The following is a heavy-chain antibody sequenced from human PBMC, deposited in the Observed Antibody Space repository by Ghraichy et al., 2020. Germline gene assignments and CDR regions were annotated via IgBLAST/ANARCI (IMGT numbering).Heavy chain of an antibody. CDR3: ARRYYYDSSGYYHELDY. Sequence: GGTLRLSCVASGFTFSSYWMHWVRQAPGKGLVWVSRINSDGSSTSYADSVKGRFTISRDNAKNTLYLQMNSLRAEDTAVYYCARRYYYDSSGYYHELDYWGQGTLVTVSP. CDR2: INSDGSST. CDR1: GFTFSSYW. V-gene: IGHV3-74*01. J-gene: IGHJ4*02. D-gene: IGHD3-22*01.